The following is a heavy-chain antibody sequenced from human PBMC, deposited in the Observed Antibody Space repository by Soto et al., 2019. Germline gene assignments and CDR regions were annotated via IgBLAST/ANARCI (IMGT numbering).Heavy chain of an antibody. V-gene: IGHV3-7*01. J-gene: IGHJ6*03. CDR2: IKQDGSEK. CDR1: GFTFSSYW. Sequence: PGGSLRLSCAASGFTFSSYWMSWVRQAPGKGLEWVANIKQDGSEKYYVDSVKGRFTISRDNAKNSLYLQMNSLRAEDTAVYYCSRESSVKVVPAAAWVYYYYMDVWGKGTTVTVSS. D-gene: IGHD2-2*01. CDR3: SRESSVKVVPAAAWVYYYYMDV.